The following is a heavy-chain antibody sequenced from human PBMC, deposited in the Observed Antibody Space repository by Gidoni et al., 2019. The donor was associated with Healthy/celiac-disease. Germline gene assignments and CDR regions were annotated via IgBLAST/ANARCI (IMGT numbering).Heavy chain of an antibody. V-gene: IGHV3-11*06. Sequence: QVQLVESGGGLVKPGGSLRLSCAASGFTFSDYYMSWIRQAPGKGLEWVSYISISSSYTNYADSVQGRFTISRDNAKNSLYLQMNSLRAEDTAVYYCARVGVAVAGTFTESDNWFDPWGQGTLVTVSS. D-gene: IGHD6-19*01. CDR3: ARVGVAVAGTFTESDNWFDP. CDR1: GFTFSDYY. J-gene: IGHJ5*02. CDR2: ISISSSYT.